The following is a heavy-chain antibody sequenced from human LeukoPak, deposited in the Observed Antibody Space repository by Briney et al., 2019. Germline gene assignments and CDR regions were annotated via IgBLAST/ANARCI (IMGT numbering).Heavy chain of an antibody. D-gene: IGHD3-22*01. CDR3: ATTFPYYYDSSGYRN. V-gene: IGHV4-34*01. CDR1: GGSFSGYY. Sequence: SETLSLTCAVYGGSFSGYYWSWVRQPPGKGLEWIRSINHIGSTNYNPSLKSRVTISVDTSKNQFSLKLSSVTAADTAVYYCATTFPYYYDSSGYRNWGQGTLVTVSS. CDR2: INHIGST. J-gene: IGHJ4*02.